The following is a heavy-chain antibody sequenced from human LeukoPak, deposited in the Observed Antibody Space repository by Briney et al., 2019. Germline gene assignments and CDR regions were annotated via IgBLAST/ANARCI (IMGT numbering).Heavy chain of an antibody. CDR1: GFTVSSNY. V-gene: IGHV3-66*02. CDR3: ARDRPTHGDDAFDI. CDR2: IYIGGGT. D-gene: IGHD6-6*01. J-gene: IGHJ3*02. Sequence: PAGSLRLSCAASGFTVSSNYMSWVRQAPGKGLEWVSVIYIGGGTYYADSVKGRFTISRDNSKNTLYLQMNSLRAEDTAVYYCARDRPTHGDDAFDIWGQGTMVTVSS.